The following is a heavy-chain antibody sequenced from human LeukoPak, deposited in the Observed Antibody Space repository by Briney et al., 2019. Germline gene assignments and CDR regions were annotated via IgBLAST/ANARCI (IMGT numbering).Heavy chain of an antibody. J-gene: IGHJ4*02. D-gene: IGHD6-19*01. CDR3: ARAMPYFYGSIAVPGTIDY. CDR1: GETFIHNF. V-gene: IGHV4-34*01. CDR2: INHSGST. Sequence: SETLSLTCAVYGETFIHNFWTWIRQPPGKGLEWIGQINHSGSTYYNPSLKSQVTVLVDTSKNQFSLKLTSVTAADTAVYYCARAMPYFYGSIAVPGTIDYWGQGILATVSS.